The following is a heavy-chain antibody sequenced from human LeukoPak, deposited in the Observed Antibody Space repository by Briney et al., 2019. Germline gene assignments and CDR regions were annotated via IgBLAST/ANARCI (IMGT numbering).Heavy chain of an antibody. J-gene: IGHJ4*02. V-gene: IGHV3-7*05. CDR1: GFTFSNYW. CDR2: MKQDGSEK. Sequence: PGGSLRLSCAASGFTFSNYWMGWVRQAPGKGLERVANMKQDGSEKYYVDSVKGRFTISRDNAKKSLYLQMNSLRAEDTAVYYCARDKSVGATPFDYWGQGTLVTVSS. CDR3: ARDKSVGATPFDY. D-gene: IGHD1-26*01.